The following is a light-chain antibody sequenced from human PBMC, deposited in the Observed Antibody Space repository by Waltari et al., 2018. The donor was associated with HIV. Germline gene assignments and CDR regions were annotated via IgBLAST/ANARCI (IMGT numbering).Light chain of an antibody. CDR2: AAY. V-gene: IGKV1-39*01. J-gene: IGKJ2*01. CDR1: QSISRS. Sequence: DIQMTQSPSSLSASVGDRVTITCRASQSISRSLNWYQQKPGQAPKLLIYAAYSLHGGVPARFTASGSWTDFTLIISSLQPEDSATYYCQQTYNTPHTFGQGTKLEIK. CDR3: QQTYNTPHT.